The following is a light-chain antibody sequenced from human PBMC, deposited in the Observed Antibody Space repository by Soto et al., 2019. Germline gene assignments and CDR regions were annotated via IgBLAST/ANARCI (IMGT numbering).Light chain of an antibody. CDR3: AAWDDTLNGHVV. CDR1: SSNIGSNS. V-gene: IGLV1-44*01. Sequence: QSVLTQPPSASGTPGQRVTISCSGSSSNIGSNSANWYQQLPGTAPKLVMYSTNQRPSGVPDRFSGSKSGTSASLAISDLQSEDEPDYYCAAWDDTLNGHVVFGGGTKLTVL. J-gene: IGLJ2*01. CDR2: STN.